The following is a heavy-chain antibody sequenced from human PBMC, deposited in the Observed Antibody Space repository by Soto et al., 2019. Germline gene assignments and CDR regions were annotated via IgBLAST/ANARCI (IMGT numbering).Heavy chain of an antibody. Sequence: QVLLVESGGGVVQPGGSLRLSCTASEFTFSTYPMHWVRQAPGKGLEWVAVISHDEGNKFYGDSMKGRFTISRDNSKNTLYPQMNSLRSDDTAVYYCARGASDFWGGYPEIHFFDSWGQGTLVTVSS. CDR1: EFTFSTYP. CDR2: ISHDEGNK. CDR3: ARGASDFWGGYPEIHFFDS. J-gene: IGHJ4*02. D-gene: IGHD3-3*01. V-gene: IGHV3-30-3*01.